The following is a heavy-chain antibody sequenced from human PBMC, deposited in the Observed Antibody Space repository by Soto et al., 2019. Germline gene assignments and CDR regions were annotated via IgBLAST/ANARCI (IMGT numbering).Heavy chain of an antibody. Sequence: SVKVSFKASGGTLTSYAVNWVRQAPGQGLEWMGVVVPILNTLKYAQRFQGRVTITADESTTTAFMELSSLRSDDTAVYYCAISAWNYGGPLNWLDPWGQGTLVTVSS. CDR3: AISAWNYGGPLNWLDP. V-gene: IGHV1-69*13. D-gene: IGHD1-7*01. CDR2: VVPILNTL. CDR1: GGTLTSYA. J-gene: IGHJ5*02.